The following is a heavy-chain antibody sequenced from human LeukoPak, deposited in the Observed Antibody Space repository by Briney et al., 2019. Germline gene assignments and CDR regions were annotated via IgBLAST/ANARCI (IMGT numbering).Heavy chain of an antibody. CDR2: ISSGGTYK. D-gene: IGHD4-17*01. CDR3: ARPTTVTSISADAFDI. V-gene: IGHV3-21*01. J-gene: IGHJ3*02. CDR1: GFTFSDYT. Sequence: PGGSLRLSCAASGFTFSDYTMNWVRQAPGKGLEWDSCISSGGTYKYYADSVKGRFTISRDKAQNSLYLQMNSLRAEDSSVYYCARPTTVTSISADAFDIWGQGTMVTVSS.